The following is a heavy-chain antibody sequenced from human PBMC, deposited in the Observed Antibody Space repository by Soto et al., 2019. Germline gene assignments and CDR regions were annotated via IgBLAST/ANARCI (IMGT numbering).Heavy chain of an antibody. CDR2: IHYSGGA. J-gene: IGHJ5*02. Sequence: PSETLSLTCTFSGSSIIGYYWTWIRQSPERGLEWIGYIHYSGGANYNPSLNSRLTMSVDRSKSQFSMKLASVTAADTAVYYCARGAGGSGLNWFDPWGQGTLVTVSS. CDR3: ARGAGGSGLNWFDP. CDR1: GSSIIGYY. D-gene: IGHD6-19*01. V-gene: IGHV4-59*12.